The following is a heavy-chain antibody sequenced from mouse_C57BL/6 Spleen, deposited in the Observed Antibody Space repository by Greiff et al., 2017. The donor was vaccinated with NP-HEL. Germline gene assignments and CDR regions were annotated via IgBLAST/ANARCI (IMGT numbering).Heavy chain of an antibody. CDR1: GFTFSSYG. J-gene: IGHJ4*01. V-gene: IGHV5-6*01. CDR3: ARHGYSSDALDY. D-gene: IGHD3-2*02. CDR2: ISSGGSYT. Sequence: EVQLQQSGGDLVKPGGSLKLSCAASGFTFSSYGMSWVRQTPDKRLEWVATISSGGSYTYYPDSVKGRSTISRDNAKNTLYLQMSSTKSEDTAMYYCARHGYSSDALDYWGQGTSVTVSS.